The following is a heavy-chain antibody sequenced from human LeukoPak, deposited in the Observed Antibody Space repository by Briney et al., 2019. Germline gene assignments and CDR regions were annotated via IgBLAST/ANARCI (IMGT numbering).Heavy chain of an antibody. Sequence: SETLSLTCGVYGGSFSGYYWSWIRQPPGKGLEWIGEINHSGSTYYNPSLKSRVTISVDASKNQFSLKLSSVTAADTAVYYCARDGPSYCSGGSCYGYYGMDVWGKGTTVTVSS. CDR3: ARDGPSYCSGGSCYGYYGMDV. J-gene: IGHJ6*04. V-gene: IGHV4-34*09. CDR2: INHSGST. CDR1: GGSFSGYY. D-gene: IGHD2-15*01.